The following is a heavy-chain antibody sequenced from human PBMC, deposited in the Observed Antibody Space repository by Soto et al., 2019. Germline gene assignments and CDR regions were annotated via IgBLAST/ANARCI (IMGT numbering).Heavy chain of an antibody. CDR1: GYTFTSYD. CDR2: MNPNSGNT. D-gene: IGHD2-21*01. Sequence: GASVKVSCKASGYTFTSYDIIWVRQATGQGLEWMGWMNPNSGNTGYAQKFQGRVTMTRDTSISTAYVDLSSLRSEDTAVYYCTTDSYFTLKLVRFDYWGLGTLVTVSS. V-gene: IGHV1-8*01. CDR3: TTDSYFTLKLVRFDY. J-gene: IGHJ4*01.